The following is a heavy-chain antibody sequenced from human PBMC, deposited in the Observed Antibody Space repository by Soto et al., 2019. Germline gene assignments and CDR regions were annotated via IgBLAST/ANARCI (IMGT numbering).Heavy chain of an antibody. J-gene: IGHJ4*02. Sequence: GGSLRLSCAASGFTFSDYYMSWIRQAPGKGLEWVSYIRSTDNARYYANSVKGRFTISRDNAKNSLYLQMNSLRAEDTAVYYCARGNAIYDYWGQGALLT. CDR2: IRSTDNAR. D-gene: IGHD2-2*01. CDR3: ARGNAIYDY. V-gene: IGHV3-11*01. CDR1: GFTFSDYY.